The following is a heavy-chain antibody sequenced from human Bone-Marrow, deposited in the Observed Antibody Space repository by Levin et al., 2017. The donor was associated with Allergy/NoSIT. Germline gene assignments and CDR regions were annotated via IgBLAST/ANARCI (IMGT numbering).Heavy chain of an antibody. Sequence: PGGSLRLSCAASGFTFSNAWMNWVRQTPGKGLEWVGRIKSKTDDGTTAYAAPAKGRFTISRDDSKNTLYVQMNSLKTEDTAVYYCTTGPFDYWGQGTLVTVSS. CDR1: GFTFSNAW. V-gene: IGHV3-15*07. J-gene: IGHJ4*02. CDR3: TTGPFDY. CDR2: IKSKTDDGTT.